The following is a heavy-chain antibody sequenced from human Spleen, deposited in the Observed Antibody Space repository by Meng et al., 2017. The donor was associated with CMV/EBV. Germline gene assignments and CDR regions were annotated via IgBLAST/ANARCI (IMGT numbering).Heavy chain of an antibody. Sequence: SREGVGYSVRASEMHWVGQVRGQGLEWRGWISSCSGVTKYAQRFQGRVTMTRDASNTTAYMEMSRLTSEDTAVYYCARASRLRFEPWGQGTLVTVSS. CDR1: GYSVRASE. V-gene: IGHV1-2*02. J-gene: IGHJ5*02. CDR2: ISSCSGVT. CDR3: ARASRLRFEP.